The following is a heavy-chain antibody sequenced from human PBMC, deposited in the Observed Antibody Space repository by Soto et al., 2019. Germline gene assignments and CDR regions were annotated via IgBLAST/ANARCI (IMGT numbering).Heavy chain of an antibody. CDR3: APSLQLDYYGSGSYFWFDP. D-gene: IGHD3-10*01. CDR1: GVIFSGYS. V-gene: IGHV3-23*01. Sequence: GSLRLSCAPSGVIFSGYSMNWVHQAPGQGLEWVSAISGSGGSTYYADSVMGRFTISRDNSKNTLYLQMNSLRAEDTAVYYCAPSLQLDYYGSGSYFWFDPRGQGTLVTVSS. CDR2: ISGSGGST. J-gene: IGHJ5*02.